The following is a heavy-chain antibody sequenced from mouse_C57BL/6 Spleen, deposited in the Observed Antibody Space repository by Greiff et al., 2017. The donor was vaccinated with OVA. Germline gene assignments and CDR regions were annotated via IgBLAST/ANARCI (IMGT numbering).Heavy chain of an antibody. CDR1: GYTFTSYW. D-gene: IGHD1-1*01. J-gene: IGHJ1*03. V-gene: IGHV1-74*01. CDR2: IHPSDSDT. CDR3: AIGDYGSSYQYFDV. Sequence: VQLQQPGAELVKPGASVKVSCKASGYTFTSYWMHWVKQRPGQGLEWIGRIHPSDSDTNYNQKFKGKATLTVDKSSSTAYMQLSSLTSEDSAVYYCAIGDYGSSYQYFDVWGTGTTVTVSS.